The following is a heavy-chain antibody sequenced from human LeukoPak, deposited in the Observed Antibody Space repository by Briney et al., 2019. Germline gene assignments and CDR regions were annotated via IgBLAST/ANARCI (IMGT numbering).Heavy chain of an antibody. D-gene: IGHD3-22*01. V-gene: IGHV3-23*01. CDR1: GFTFSSYA. CDR3: AKESSYYYDSSGYPTYFDY. CDR2: ISGSGGST. J-gene: IGHJ4*02. Sequence: GGSLRLSCAASGFTFSSYAMSWVRQAPGKGLEWVSAISGSGGSTYYADSVKGRFTISRDNAKNTLYLQMNSLRAEDTAVYYCAKESSYYYDSSGYPTYFDYWGQGTLVTVSS.